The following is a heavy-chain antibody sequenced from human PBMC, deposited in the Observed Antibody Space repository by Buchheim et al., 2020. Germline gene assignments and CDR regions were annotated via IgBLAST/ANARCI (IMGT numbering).Heavy chain of an antibody. CDR1: GFTFSSYA. J-gene: IGHJ4*02. D-gene: IGHD5-18*01. CDR3: ARCRYSYGYDFDY. CDR2: VRGGGDIT. V-gene: IGHV3-23*01. Sequence: EVQLLESGGGLVQPGGSLRLSCAASGFTFSSYAVSWVRQAPGKGLEWVSAVRGGGDITYYTDSVKGRFTISRDNFKNILYLQMNSLRAEDTAVYYCARCRYSYGYDFDYRGQGAL.